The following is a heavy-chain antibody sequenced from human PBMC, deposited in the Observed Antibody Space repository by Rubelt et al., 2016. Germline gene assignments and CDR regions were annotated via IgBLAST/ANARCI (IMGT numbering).Heavy chain of an antibody. J-gene: IGHJ4*02. CDR2: INPNSGGT. CDR1: GYTFTSYY. CDR3: ARGNSGYDYGLDY. Sequence: QVQLVQSGAEVKKPGASVKVSCKASGYTFTSYYMHWVRQAPGQGLERLGWINPNSGGTNYAQKFQGRVTMTRDTSVSTAYMELSRLTSDDTAVYYCARGNSGYDYGLDYWGQGTLVTVSS. V-gene: IGHV1-2*02. D-gene: IGHD5-12*01.